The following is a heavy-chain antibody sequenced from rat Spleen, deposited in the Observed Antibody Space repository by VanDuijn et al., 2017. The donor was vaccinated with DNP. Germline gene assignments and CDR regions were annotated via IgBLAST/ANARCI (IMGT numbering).Heavy chain of an antibody. D-gene: IGHD5-1*01. J-gene: IGHJ2*01. CDR3: AIQLGVFDY. CDR2: INGAGST. V-gene: IGHV3-3*01. Sequence: EVQLQESGPGLVKPSQSLSLTRSVTGYSITSGFRWTWIRKFPGKKLEWMGNINGAGSTDYNPSLKSRISITRDTSKNQFFLQVNSVTPEDSATYYCAIQLGVFDYWGQGVMVTVSS. CDR1: GYSITSGFR.